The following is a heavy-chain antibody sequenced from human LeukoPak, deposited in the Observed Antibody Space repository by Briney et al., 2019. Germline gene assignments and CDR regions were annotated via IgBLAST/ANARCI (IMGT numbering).Heavy chain of an antibody. J-gene: IGHJ4*02. CDR1: GGSISSSSYY. V-gene: IGHV4-39*02. CDR2: IYYSGST. Sequence: SETLSLTCTVSGGSISSSSYYWVWIRQPPGEGLEWIGTIYYSGSTYYNPSLTSRVTISVDTSKNQFSLKLSSVTAADTGVYYCARDRYSGGYLAYWGQGTLVTVSS. D-gene: IGHD1-26*01. CDR3: ARDRYSGGYLAY.